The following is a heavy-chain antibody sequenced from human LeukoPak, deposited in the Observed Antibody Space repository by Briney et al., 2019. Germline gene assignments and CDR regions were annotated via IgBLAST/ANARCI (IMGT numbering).Heavy chain of an antibody. CDR1: GGSISSGTYY. V-gene: IGHV4-61*02. J-gene: IGHJ4*02. Sequence: SETLSLTCTVSGGSISSGTYYWSWIRQPAGKGLEWIGRIYTSGSTNHNPSLKSRVTISADTSKNQFSLKLSSVTAADTAVYYCARGSEVQVAGNIDYWGQGTLVTVSS. CDR2: IYTSGST. D-gene: IGHD1/OR15-1a*01. CDR3: ARGSEVQVAGNIDY.